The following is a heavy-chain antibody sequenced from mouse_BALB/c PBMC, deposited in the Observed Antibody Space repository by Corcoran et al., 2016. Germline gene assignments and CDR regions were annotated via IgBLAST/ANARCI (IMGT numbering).Heavy chain of an antibody. CDR3: ARERGNAWFAY. CDR1: GYTFTDYY. CDR2: IYPGSGNT. Sequence: QIQLQQSGPELVKPGASVKISCKASGYTFTDYYINWVKQKPGQGLEWIGWIYPGSGNTKYNEKFKGKATLTVDTSSSTAYMQLSSLTSEDTAVYFCARERGNAWFAYWGQGTLVTVSA. J-gene: IGHJ3*01. V-gene: IGHV1-84*02.